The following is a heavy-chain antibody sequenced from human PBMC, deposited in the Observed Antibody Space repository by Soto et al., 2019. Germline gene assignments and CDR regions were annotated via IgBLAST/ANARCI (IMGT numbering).Heavy chain of an antibody. D-gene: IGHD4-4*01. V-gene: IGHV2-5*01. J-gene: IGHJ4*02. CDR3: THFTQSPVTPGSH. CDR1: GFSLSTSGVG. CDR2: IYWNDDK. Sequence: QITLKESGPTLVKPTQTLTLTCLVSGFSLSTSGVGVGWIRQPPGKALEWLAFIYWNDDKRYRPSLKSRLTITKDTSKSLVVLTMTDMDPVDTATYYCTHFTQSPVTPGSHCGQGTLVTVSS.